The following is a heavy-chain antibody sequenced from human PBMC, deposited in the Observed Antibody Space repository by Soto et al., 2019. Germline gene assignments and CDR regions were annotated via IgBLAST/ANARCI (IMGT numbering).Heavy chain of an antibody. CDR3: ASGEAGTTYYYGMDV. CDR1: GGTFSSYA. J-gene: IGHJ6*02. Sequence: GASVKVSCKASGGTFSSYAISWVRQAPGQGLEWMGGIIPIFGTANYAQKFQGRVTITADESTSTAYMELSSLRSEDTAVYYCASGEAGTTYYYGMDVWGQGTTVTVSS. CDR2: IIPIFGTA. D-gene: IGHD1-7*01. V-gene: IGHV1-69*13.